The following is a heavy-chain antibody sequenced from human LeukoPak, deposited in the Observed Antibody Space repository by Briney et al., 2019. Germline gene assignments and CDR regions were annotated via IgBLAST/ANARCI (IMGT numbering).Heavy chain of an antibody. CDR3: AREADHRGWFDP. CDR2: IYTSGST. Sequence: SETLSLTCTVSGGSISSYYWSWLRQPAGKGLEWIGRIYTSGSTNYNPSLKSRVTMSVDTSKNQFSLKLSSVTAADTAVYYCAREADHRGWFDPWGQGTLVTVSS. CDR1: GGSISSYY. J-gene: IGHJ5*02. D-gene: IGHD3-16*01. V-gene: IGHV4-4*07.